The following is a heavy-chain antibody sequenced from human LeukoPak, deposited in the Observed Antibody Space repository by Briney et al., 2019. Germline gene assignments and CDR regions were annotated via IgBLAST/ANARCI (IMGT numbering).Heavy chain of an antibody. D-gene: IGHD3-3*01. Sequence: PGGSLRLSCAASGFTFSSYWMQWVRQAPGKGLVWVSRISSGGSTTSYADSVKGRFTISRDNAKNTLYLQMNNLRAEDTAMYYCARGLESFPLYGMDVWGQGTTVTVSS. V-gene: IGHV3-74*01. CDR2: ISSGGSTT. CDR1: GFTFSSYW. CDR3: ARGLESFPLYGMDV. J-gene: IGHJ6*02.